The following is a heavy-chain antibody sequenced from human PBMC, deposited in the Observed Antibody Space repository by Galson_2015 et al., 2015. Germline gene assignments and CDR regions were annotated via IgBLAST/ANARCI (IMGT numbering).Heavy chain of an antibody. CDR1: GSSFTSYW. Sequence: QSGAEVTKPGESLKISCTGSGSSFTSYWIGWVRQMPGKGLEWMGIIYPGDSDTRYSPSFQGQVTISADKSISTAYLQWSSLKASGTAMYYCARRPHTSYGDLESWFDPWGQGTLVTVSS. V-gene: IGHV5-51*01. J-gene: IGHJ5*02. D-gene: IGHD4-17*01. CDR2: IYPGDSDT. CDR3: ARRPHTSYGDLESWFDP.